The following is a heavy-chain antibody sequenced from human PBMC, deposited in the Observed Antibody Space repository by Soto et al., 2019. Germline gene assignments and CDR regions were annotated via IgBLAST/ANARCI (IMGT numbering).Heavy chain of an antibody. D-gene: IGHD7-27*01. Sequence: SVKVSCKASGGTFSSYTISWVRQAPGQGLEWMGRIIPILGIANYAQKFQGRVTITADKSTSTAYMELNSLRSEDTAVYYCAREEGLGIPNAFDIWGQGTMVTVSS. CDR2: IIPILGIA. CDR3: AREEGLGIPNAFDI. V-gene: IGHV1-69*04. J-gene: IGHJ3*02. CDR1: GGTFSSYT.